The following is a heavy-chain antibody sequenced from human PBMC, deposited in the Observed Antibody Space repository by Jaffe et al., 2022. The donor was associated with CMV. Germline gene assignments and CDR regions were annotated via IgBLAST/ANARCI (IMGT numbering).Heavy chain of an antibody. V-gene: IGHV3-23*01. CDR2: ISGSGGNT. J-gene: IGHJ4*02. Sequence: EVHLLESGGGLGQPGGSLRLSCAASGFTFSSYVMTWVRQAPGKGLEWVSSISGSGGNTFYADSVQGRFSVSRDNSNNILYLQMNSLRVEDTAMYYCAKGSQGGYTTLATYYSDSWGQGTPVTVSS. D-gene: IGHD5-18*01. CDR3: AKGSQGGYTTLATYYSDS. CDR1: GFTFSSYV.